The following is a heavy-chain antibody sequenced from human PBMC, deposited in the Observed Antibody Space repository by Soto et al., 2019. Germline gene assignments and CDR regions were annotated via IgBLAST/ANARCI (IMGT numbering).Heavy chain of an antibody. D-gene: IGHD3-22*01. CDR1: GFTFSRYG. Sequence: GGSLRLSCAASGFTFSRYGMHWVRQAPGKGLEWVAVISYDGSNKYYAVSVKGRFTISRDNSKNTLYLQMNSLIAEDTAVYYCAKDQPTGYYYDSSGYLLDYWGQGTLVTVSS. J-gene: IGHJ4*02. V-gene: IGHV3-30*18. CDR2: ISYDGSNK. CDR3: AKDQPTGYYYDSSGYLLDY.